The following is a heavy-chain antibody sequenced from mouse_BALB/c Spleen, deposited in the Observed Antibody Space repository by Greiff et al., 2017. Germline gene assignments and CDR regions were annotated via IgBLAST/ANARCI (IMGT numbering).Heavy chain of an antibody. CDR3: ARPYYYGSSYGAWFAY. CDR1: GYTFTSYV. Sequence: VQLQQSGPELVKPGASVKMSCKASGYTFTSYVMHWVKQKPGQGLEWIGYINPYNDGTKYNEKFKGKAILTSDKSSSTAYMELSSLTSEDSAVYYCARPYYYGSSYGAWFAYWGQGTLVTVSA. CDR2: INPYNDGT. J-gene: IGHJ3*01. D-gene: IGHD1-1*01. V-gene: IGHV1-14*01.